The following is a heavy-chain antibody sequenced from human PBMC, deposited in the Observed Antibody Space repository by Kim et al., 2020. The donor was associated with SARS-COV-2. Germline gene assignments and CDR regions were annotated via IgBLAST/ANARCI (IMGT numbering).Heavy chain of an antibody. J-gene: IGHJ3*02. V-gene: IGHV4-31*02. D-gene: IGHD3-22*01. CDR3: ARANSITMIVVVINAFDI. Sequence: KRRVTISVDTSKNQCSLKLSSVTAADTAVYYCARANSITMIVVVINAFDIWGQGTMVTVSS.